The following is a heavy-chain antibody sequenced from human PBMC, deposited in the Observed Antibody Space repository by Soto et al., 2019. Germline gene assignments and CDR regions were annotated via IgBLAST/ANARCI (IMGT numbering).Heavy chain of an antibody. CDR2: INPNSGAT. J-gene: IGHJ5*02. CDR3: ARGGGTILAPLP. D-gene: IGHD3-3*01. CDR1: GYTFTGYF. V-gene: IGHV1-2*02. Sequence: QVQLVQSGAEVKTPGASVKVSCKASGYTFTGYFMHWVRQAPGQGLEWMGWINPNSGATKYAQKFQGRVTLSRDTSIRTAYMELTGLRSDDTAVYYCARGGGTILAPLPWGQGTQVTVSS.